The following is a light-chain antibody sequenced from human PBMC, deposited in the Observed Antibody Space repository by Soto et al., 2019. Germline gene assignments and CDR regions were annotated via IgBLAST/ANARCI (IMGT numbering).Light chain of an antibody. J-gene: IGKJ1*01. CDR3: QQYNNWPKT. CDR1: QSVSGN. V-gene: IGKV3-15*01. Sequence: EIVMTQSPATLSVSPGERATLSCRASQSVSGNLAWYQQKPGQAPRLLIYGASARDTGIPARFSGSGSGTEITLTISRLQAEDFAVYYCQQYNNWPKTFGQGTKVEIK. CDR2: GAS.